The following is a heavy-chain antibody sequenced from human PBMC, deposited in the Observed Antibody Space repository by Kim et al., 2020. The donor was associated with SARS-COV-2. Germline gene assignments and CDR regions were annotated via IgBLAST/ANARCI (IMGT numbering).Heavy chain of an antibody. D-gene: IGHD6-19*01. V-gene: IGHV3-23*01. CDR3: ASQWLVPGGYYYYDVDV. J-gene: IGHJ6*02. Sequence: VKGRFTISRDNSKNTRFLQMNSLRAADTAVYYCASQWLVPGGYYYYDVDVWGQGTTVTVSS.